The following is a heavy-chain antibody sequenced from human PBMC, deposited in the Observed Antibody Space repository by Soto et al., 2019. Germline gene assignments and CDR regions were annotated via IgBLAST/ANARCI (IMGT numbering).Heavy chain of an antibody. Sequence: LALTCTVSGGSINSGDYYWTWVRQPPGKGLEWIGNIFHSGSTYYTPSLQSRVTISLDTSKNHFSLKLSSVTPADTAVYYCARDRYYGSGTYYNFYSGMDVWGQGTTVTVSS. CDR3: ARDRYYGSGTYYNFYSGMDV. CDR1: GGSINSGDYY. D-gene: IGHD3-10*01. V-gene: IGHV4-30-4*01. J-gene: IGHJ6*02. CDR2: IFHSGST.